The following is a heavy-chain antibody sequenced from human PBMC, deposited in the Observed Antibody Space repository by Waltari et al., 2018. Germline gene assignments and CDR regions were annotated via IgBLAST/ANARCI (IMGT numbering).Heavy chain of an antibody. J-gene: IGHJ4*02. V-gene: IGHV3-48*04. CDR3: ASIIDLPPNPGLGDY. CDR1: GFTFSSYS. D-gene: IGHD3-16*01. CDR2: ISSSSTI. Sequence: EVQLVESGGGLVQPGGSLRLSCAASGFTFSSYSMNWVRQAPGKGLEWVSYISSSSTIYYADSVKGRFTISRDNAKNSLYLQMNSLRAEDTAVYYCASIIDLPPNPGLGDYWGQGTLVTVSS.